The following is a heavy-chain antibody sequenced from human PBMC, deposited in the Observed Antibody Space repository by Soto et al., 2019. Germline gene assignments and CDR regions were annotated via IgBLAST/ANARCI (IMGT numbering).Heavy chain of an antibody. CDR2: INVYNGNT. Sequence: QVQLVQSGAEVKKPGASVKVSCKASGYTFTSYGISWVRQAPGQGLEWMGWINVYNGNTNYAQKLQGRLTMTTDTSTSTAYLDLRSLRSDDTAVYFCARDTSRGEYDYWGQGTLVTVSS. D-gene: IGHD3-10*01. J-gene: IGHJ4*02. CDR3: ARDTSRGEYDY. CDR1: GYTFTSYG. V-gene: IGHV1-18*01.